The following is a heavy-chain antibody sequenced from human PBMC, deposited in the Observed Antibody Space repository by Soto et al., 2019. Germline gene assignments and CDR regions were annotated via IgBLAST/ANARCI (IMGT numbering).Heavy chain of an antibody. CDR2: INPNSGGT. Sequence: QVQLVQSGAEVKKPGASVKVSCKASGYTFTGYYMHWVRQAPGQGLEWMGWINPNSGGTIYAQKFQGRVTMTSDTSISTAYMELSRLRSDDTAVYYCARAVPQILLGYWGQGALVTVSS. V-gene: IGHV1-2*02. J-gene: IGHJ4*02. D-gene: IGHD2-2*01. CDR1: GYTFTGYY. CDR3: ARAVPQILLGY.